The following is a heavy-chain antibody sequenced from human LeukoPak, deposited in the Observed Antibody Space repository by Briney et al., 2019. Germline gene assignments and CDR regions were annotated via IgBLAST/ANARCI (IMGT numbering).Heavy chain of an antibody. CDR3: ARESFYGSGSYWRGLYAFDI. CDR1: GGSISSYY. CDR2: IYYSGST. J-gene: IGHJ3*02. V-gene: IGHV4-59*01. Sequence: SETLSLTCTVSGGSISSYYWSWIRQPPGKGLEWIGYIYYSGSTNYNPSLKSRVTISVDTSKNQFSLKLSSVTAADTAVYYCARESFYGSGSYWRGLYAFDIWGQGTMVTVSS. D-gene: IGHD3-10*01.